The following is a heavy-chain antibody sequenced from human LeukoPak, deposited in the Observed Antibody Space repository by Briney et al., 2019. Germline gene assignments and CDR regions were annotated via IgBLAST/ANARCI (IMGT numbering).Heavy chain of an antibody. CDR1: GGSFSGYY. D-gene: IGHD3-3*01. Sequence: PSETLSLTCAVYGGSFSGYYWSWIRQPPGKGLEWIGEINHSGSTNYNPSLKSRVTISVDTSKNQFSLKLSSVTAADTAVYYCARGIRSGYYTGYYYSYMDVWGKGTTVTVSS. CDR2: INHSGST. J-gene: IGHJ6*03. CDR3: ARGIRSGYYTGYYYSYMDV. V-gene: IGHV4-34*01.